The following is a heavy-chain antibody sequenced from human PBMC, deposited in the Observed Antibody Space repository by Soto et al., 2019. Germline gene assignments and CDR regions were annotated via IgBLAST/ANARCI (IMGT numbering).Heavy chain of an antibody. D-gene: IGHD6-6*01. Sequence: ASVKVSCKASGGTFSSYAISWVRQAPGQGLEWMGGIIPIFGTANYAQKFQGRVTITADESTSTAYMELSSLRSEDTAVYYCARDQPTKEPPTAIAARNYYYYYGMDVWGQGTTVTVSS. CDR1: GGTFSSYA. CDR3: ARDQPTKEPPTAIAARNYYYYYGMDV. J-gene: IGHJ6*02. CDR2: IIPIFGTA. V-gene: IGHV1-69*13.